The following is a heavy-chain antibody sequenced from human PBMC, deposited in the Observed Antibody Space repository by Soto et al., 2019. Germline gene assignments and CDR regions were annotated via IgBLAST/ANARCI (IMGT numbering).Heavy chain of an antibody. CDR3: ARGTGAAVAADH. Sequence: EVQLVESGGGLVQPGGSLRLSCAASGFTFSSYWMSWVRQAPGKGLEWVANIKQDGSEKFYVDSVKGRFTISRDNAKNSLCLQMNSLRAEDTAVYYCARGTGAAVAADHWGQGTLVTVSS. J-gene: IGHJ1*01. V-gene: IGHV3-7*01. CDR1: GFTFSSYW. D-gene: IGHD6-19*01. CDR2: IKQDGSEK.